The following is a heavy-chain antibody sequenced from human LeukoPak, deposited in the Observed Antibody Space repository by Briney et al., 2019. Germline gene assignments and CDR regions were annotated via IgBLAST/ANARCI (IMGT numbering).Heavy chain of an antibody. CDR2: IYYSGST. Sequence: EASETLSLTCTVSGGSISSYYWSWIRQPPGKGLEWIGYIYYSGSTNYNPSLKSRVTISVDTSKNQFSLKLSSVTAADTAVYYCARAGYSSSWHSSPFDYWGQGTLVTVSS. D-gene: IGHD6-13*01. CDR1: GGSISSYY. CDR3: ARAGYSSSWHSSPFDY. J-gene: IGHJ4*02. V-gene: IGHV4-59*01.